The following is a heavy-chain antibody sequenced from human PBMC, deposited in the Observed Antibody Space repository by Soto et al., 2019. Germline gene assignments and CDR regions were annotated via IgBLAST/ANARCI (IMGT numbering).Heavy chain of an antibody. V-gene: IGHV3-7*01. CDR2: INPDGSGK. D-gene: IGHD4-17*01. J-gene: IGHJ4*02. Sequence: PGGSLRLSCAASGFTLSSYWMTWVRQAPGKGLEWVANINPDGSGKYYVDSLKGRVTISRDNATNSLYLQMNSLRAEDTAGYYCASARDYLFDNWGQGTLVTVS. CDR1: GFTLSSYW. CDR3: ASARDYLFDN.